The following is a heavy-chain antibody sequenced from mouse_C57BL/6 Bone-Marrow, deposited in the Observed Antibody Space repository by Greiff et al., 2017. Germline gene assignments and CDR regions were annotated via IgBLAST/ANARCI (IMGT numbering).Heavy chain of an antibody. J-gene: IGHJ2*01. V-gene: IGHV1-59*01. D-gene: IGHD1-1*01. CDR1: GYTFTSYW. Sequence: VQLQQPGAELVRPGTSVKLSCKASGYTFTSYWMHWVKQRPGQGLEWIGVIDPSDSYTNYNQKFKGKATLTVDTSSITAYMQLSSLTSEDSAVYYCARDAYYYGSSSSYYFDYWGQGTTLTVSS. CDR2: IDPSDSYT. CDR3: ARDAYYYGSSSSYYFDY.